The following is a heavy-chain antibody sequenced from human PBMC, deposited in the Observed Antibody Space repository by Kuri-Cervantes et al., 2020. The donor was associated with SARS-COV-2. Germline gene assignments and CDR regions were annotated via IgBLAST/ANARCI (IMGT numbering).Heavy chain of an antibody. J-gene: IGHJ6*02. CDR2: IKSKTDGGTT. D-gene: IGHD5-18*01. Sequence: LSLTCAASSFTLNNAWMTWVRQAPGKGLEWVGRIKSKTDGGTTDYGAPVKGRFTISRDDSENTLYLQMNSLRAEDTAVYHCVRVGYSYDYDYYYYGMDVWGQGTTVTVSS. CDR1: SFTLNNAW. V-gene: IGHV3-15*01. CDR3: VRVGYSYDYDYYYYGMDV.